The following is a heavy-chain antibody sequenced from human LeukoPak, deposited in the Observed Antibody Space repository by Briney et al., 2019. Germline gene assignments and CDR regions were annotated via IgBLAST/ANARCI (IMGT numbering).Heavy chain of an antibody. V-gene: IGHV3-30*02. CDR3: SKDRGYSAYLFDF. J-gene: IGHJ4*02. Sequence: PGWSLRLSCAASGFTFTSYGMHWVRQAPGKGLEWVAFIHFDASDNYYADSVKGRFTISRDNSKNTLYLRMSSLRVEDTALYYCSKDRGYSAYLFDFWGQGTLVTVSS. CDR1: GFTFTSYG. D-gene: IGHD5-12*01. CDR2: IHFDASDN.